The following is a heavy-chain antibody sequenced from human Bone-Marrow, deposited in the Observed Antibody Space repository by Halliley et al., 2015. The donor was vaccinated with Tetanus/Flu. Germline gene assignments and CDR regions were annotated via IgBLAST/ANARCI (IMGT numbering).Heavy chain of an antibody. Sequence: TLSLTCTVSGGSISGFYWSWIRQPPGKGLEWIGNIHYSGHTNYNPSLRSRVIISLDTSNNQISLKVNSGTAADTALYYCTRGGGWLTDVWGQGTLVTVSS. D-gene: IGHD6-19*01. CDR1: GGSISGFY. V-gene: IGHV4-59*01. CDR3: TRGGGWLTDV. J-gene: IGHJ4*02. CDR2: IHYSGHT.